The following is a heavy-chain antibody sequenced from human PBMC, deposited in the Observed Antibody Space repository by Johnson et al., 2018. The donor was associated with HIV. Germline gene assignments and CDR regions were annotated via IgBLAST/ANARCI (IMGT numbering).Heavy chain of an antibody. J-gene: IGHJ3*02. CDR1: GFTFSSYG. Sequence: QVKLVESGGGVVQPGRSLRLSCVASGFTFSSYGMHWVRQAPGKGLEWVAVISYDGNNKYYADSVKGRVTISRDNSKNTLYLQMNSLRAEDTAVYYCAKVGATVITPRGEAFDIWGQGTMVTVSS. CDR3: AKVGATVITPRGEAFDI. D-gene: IGHD4-23*01. CDR2: ISYDGNNK. V-gene: IGHV3-30*18.